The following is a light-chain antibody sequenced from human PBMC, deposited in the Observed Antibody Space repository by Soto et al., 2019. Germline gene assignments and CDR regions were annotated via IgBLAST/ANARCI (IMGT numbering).Light chain of an antibody. V-gene: IGKV3-20*01. CDR3: QQHDNSPLT. Sequence: EIVLTQSPGTLSLSPGERAALSCRASQSVSSSHLAWYQQKPGQAPRLLIYGASNRATGIPDRFSGSGSGTDFTLTISRLEPEDFAVYYCQQHDNSPLTFGGGTKVDIK. CDR1: QSVSSSH. CDR2: GAS. J-gene: IGKJ4*01.